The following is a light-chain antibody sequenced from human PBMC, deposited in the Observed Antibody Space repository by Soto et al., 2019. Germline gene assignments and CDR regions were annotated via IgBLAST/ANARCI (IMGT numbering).Light chain of an antibody. J-gene: IGKJ3*01. V-gene: IGKV1-27*01. Sequence: DIQMTQSPTSLSESVGDRVTITCRASQDIRNFVAWYQQKPRKAPKLLIYAASTLQSGVPSRFSGSGSGTDFTLTINSLQPEDVATYSCQKYSSVPVFGPGTKVEIK. CDR1: QDIRNF. CDR2: AAS. CDR3: QKYSSVPV.